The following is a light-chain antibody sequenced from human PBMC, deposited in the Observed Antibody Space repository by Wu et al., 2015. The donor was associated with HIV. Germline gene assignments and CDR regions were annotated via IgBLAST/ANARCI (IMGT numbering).Light chain of an antibody. Sequence: EIVLTQSPATLSLSPGQGATLSCGASQSVSSSSLARYQQKPGLAPRLLIYDASSRATGIPDRFSGSGSGTDFTLTISRLEPEDFAVYYCQQYGSSPRTFGQGTKVEIK. CDR1: QSVSSSS. CDR3: QQYGSSPRT. CDR2: DAS. V-gene: IGKV3D-20*01. J-gene: IGKJ1*01.